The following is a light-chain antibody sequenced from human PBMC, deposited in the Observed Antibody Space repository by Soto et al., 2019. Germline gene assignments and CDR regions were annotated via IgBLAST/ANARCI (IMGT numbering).Light chain of an antibody. V-gene: IGLV2-14*01. Sequence: QSVLTQPASVSGSPGQSITISCTGTSSDVGSYNFVFWYQQLPGKAPKLMIYEVSNRPSGVSNRFSGSKSGNTASLTISGLQAEDEADYYCSSYTTSSNYVFGSGTKVTVL. CDR3: SSYTTSSNYV. CDR2: EVS. CDR1: SSDVGSYNF. J-gene: IGLJ1*01.